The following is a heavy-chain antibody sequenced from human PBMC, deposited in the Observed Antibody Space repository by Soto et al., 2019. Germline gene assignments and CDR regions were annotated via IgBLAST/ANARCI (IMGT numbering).Heavy chain of an antibody. Sequence: QVQLVQSGAEVKRPGASLKVSCKASGYTFTTYGFNWVRQAPGQGLEWMGWISPYNGNTNYAQNFQGRVTLTTDTSTSKAYMELRTLTSDVTAVYYCARTPRAQMIVLEAATRFVYWGQGTLVTVSS. CDR1: GYTFTTYG. CDR3: ARTPRAQMIVLEAATRFVY. J-gene: IGHJ4*02. V-gene: IGHV1-18*04. CDR2: ISPYNGNT. D-gene: IGHD2-15*01.